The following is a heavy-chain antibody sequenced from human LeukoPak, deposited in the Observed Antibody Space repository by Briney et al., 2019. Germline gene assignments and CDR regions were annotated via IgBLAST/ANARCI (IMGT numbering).Heavy chain of an antibody. Sequence: PSETLSLTCTVSGGSISSGGYYWSWIRQHPGKGLEWIGYIYYSGSTYYNPSLKSRVTISVDTSKNQFSLKLSSVTAADTAVYYCARDGYGDYPLDYWGQGTLVTVSS. CDR2: IYYSGST. D-gene: IGHD4-17*01. J-gene: IGHJ4*02. CDR1: GGSISSGGYY. CDR3: ARDGYGDYPLDY. V-gene: IGHV4-31*03.